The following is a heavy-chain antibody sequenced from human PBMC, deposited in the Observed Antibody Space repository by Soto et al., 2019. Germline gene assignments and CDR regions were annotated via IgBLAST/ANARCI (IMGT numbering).Heavy chain of an antibody. Sequence: SETLSLTCAVSGGSISSSNWWSWVRQPPGKGLEWIGEIYHSGSTNYNPSLKSRVTISVDKSKNQFSLKLSSVTAADTAVYYCARADIGYCSSTSCLGDYYYGMDVWGQGTTVTVSS. CDR1: GGSISSSNW. V-gene: IGHV4-4*02. D-gene: IGHD2-2*01. J-gene: IGHJ6*02. CDR2: IYHSGST. CDR3: ARADIGYCSSTSCLGDYYYGMDV.